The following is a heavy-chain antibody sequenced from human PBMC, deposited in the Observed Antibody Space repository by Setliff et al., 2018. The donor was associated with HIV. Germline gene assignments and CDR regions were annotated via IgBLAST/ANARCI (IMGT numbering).Heavy chain of an antibody. V-gene: IGHV4-34*01. CDR1: GGSFSGYY. CDR3: ARGGRDFYDSSGYYWNY. J-gene: IGHJ4*02. CDR2: INQSGNT. Sequence: SETLSLTCTVYGGSFSGYYWSWIRQPPGMGLEWIGEINQSGNTNYNPSLKSRVTISADPSKNQFSLKLSSVTAADTAVYYCARGGRDFYDSSGYYWNYWGQGTLVTVSS. D-gene: IGHD3-22*01.